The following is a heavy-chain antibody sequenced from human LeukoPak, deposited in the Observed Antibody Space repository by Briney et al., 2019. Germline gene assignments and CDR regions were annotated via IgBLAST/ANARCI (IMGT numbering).Heavy chain of an antibody. J-gene: IGHJ5*02. D-gene: IGHD3-10*01. CDR2: IYTSGST. Sequence: SETLSLTCTVSGGSISSCYRSWIRQPAGKGLEWIGRIYTSGSTNYNPSLKSRVTMSVDTSKNQFSLKLSSVTAADTAVYYCAGGRRESYYNWFDPWGQGTLVTVSS. V-gene: IGHV4-4*07. CDR1: GGSISSCY. CDR3: AGGRRESYYNWFDP.